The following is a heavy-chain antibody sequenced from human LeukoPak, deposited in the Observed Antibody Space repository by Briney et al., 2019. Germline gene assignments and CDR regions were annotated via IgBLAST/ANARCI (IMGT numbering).Heavy chain of an antibody. CDR1: GYTFTSYG. D-gene: IGHD4-11*01. CDR3: ARSEDSNYWFDP. Sequence: ASVKVSCKASGYTFTSYGISWVRRAPGQGLEWMGWISAYNGSTNYAQKLQGRVTMTTDTSTSTAYMELRSLRSDDTAVYYCARSEDSNYWFDPWGQGTLVTVSS. CDR2: ISAYNGST. J-gene: IGHJ5*02. V-gene: IGHV1-18*01.